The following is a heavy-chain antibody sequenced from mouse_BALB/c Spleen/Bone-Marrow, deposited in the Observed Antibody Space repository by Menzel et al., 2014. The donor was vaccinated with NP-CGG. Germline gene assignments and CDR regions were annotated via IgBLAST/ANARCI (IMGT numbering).Heavy chain of an antibody. CDR1: GYTFTSYW. V-gene: IGHV1S127*01. J-gene: IGHJ3*01. CDR3: TKPGAY. Sequence: QVQLQQSGAELVKPGASVKMSCKASGYTFTSYWMHWVKQRPGQGLEWIGAIDPSDNYTHYNQEFKGKATLTVDTSSSTHYMQRSTLTHEESAVYISTKPGAYRGQGTLFTVS. CDR2: IDPSDNYT.